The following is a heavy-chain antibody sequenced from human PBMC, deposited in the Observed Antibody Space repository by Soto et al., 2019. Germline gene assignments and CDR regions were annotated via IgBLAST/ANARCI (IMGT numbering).Heavy chain of an antibody. V-gene: IGHV3-21*01. CDR2: INGRSNYV. Sequence: EVQVVESGGGLVKPGWSLRLSCVFSGFTFSTYTMNWVRQAPGKGLEWVSSINGRSNYVYYADSVKGRFTISRDNAKNALYLQMNRLRAEYTAIYYCAREDGVVGSSSAFDHWGLGTLVTVS. D-gene: IGHD1-26*01. CDR1: GFTFSTYT. CDR3: AREDGVVGSSSAFDH. J-gene: IGHJ4*02.